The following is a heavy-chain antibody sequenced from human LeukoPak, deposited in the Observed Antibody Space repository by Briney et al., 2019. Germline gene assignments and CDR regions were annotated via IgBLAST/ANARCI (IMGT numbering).Heavy chain of an antibody. CDR2: ISGSGGNT. CDR1: GFIFSSYA. CDR3: AREGSSWYLDWFDP. D-gene: IGHD6-13*01. V-gene: IGHV3-23*01. J-gene: IGHJ5*02. Sequence: GGSLRLSCAASGFIFSSYAMSWVRQAPGRGLEWVSAISGSGGNTYYADSVKGRFTISRDNSKNTLYLQMNSLRPEDTAVYYCAREGSSWYLDWFDPWGQGTLVAVSS.